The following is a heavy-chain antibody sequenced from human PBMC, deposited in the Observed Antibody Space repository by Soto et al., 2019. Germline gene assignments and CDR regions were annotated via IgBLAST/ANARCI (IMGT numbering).Heavy chain of an antibody. CDR1: GYTFTGYY. Sequence: GASVKVSCKASGYTFTGYYMHWVRQAPGQGLEWMGWINPNSGGTNYAQKFQGWVTMTRDTSISTAYMELSRLRSDDTAVYYCARGGPYYDILTGLTQIGPMPQDDAFDIWGQGTMVTVSS. CDR3: ARGGPYYDILTGLTQIGPMPQDDAFDI. CDR2: INPNSGGT. V-gene: IGHV1-2*04. D-gene: IGHD3-9*01. J-gene: IGHJ3*02.